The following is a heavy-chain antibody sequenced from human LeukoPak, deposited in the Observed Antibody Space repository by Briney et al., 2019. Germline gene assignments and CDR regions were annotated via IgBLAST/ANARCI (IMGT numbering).Heavy chain of an antibody. CDR2: INPKRGVT. V-gene: IGHV1-2*02. Sequence: ASVKVSCKASGYMFTGHYMHWVRQAPGQGLEWMGWINPKRGVTTYAQKFQGRVTMTRDTSITTAYMELTRLRSDDTTIYYCARERNYGDYGNAFDVWGQGTKVTVSS. CDR3: ARERNYGDYGNAFDV. CDR1: GYMFTGHY. J-gene: IGHJ3*01. D-gene: IGHD4-17*01.